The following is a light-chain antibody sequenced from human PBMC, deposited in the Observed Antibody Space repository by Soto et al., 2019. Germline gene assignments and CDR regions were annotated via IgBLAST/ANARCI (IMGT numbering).Light chain of an antibody. CDR1: QSVGVN. V-gene: IGKV3-15*01. Sequence: MTQSPATLSVAPGGRATLSCRASQSVGVNLAWYQQKHGQAPRLLLYAASTRATAIPARFSGSGSGAEFTLTIDSLQSEDVATYYCQKCDYLPIFGPGTTVDFK. CDR3: QKCDYLPI. J-gene: IGKJ3*01. CDR2: AAS.